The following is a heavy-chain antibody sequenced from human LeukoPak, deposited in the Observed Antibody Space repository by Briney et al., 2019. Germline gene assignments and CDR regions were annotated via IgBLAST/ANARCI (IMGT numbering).Heavy chain of an antibody. V-gene: IGHV3-33*01. CDR3: ARDSPFRGIVVVPAAPLDY. Sequence: PGGSLRLSCAASGFTFSSYGMHWVRQAPGKGLEWVAVIWYDGSNKYYADSVRGRFTISRDNSKNTLYLQMNSLRAEDTAVYYCARDSPFRGIVVVPAAPLDYWGQGTLVTVSS. J-gene: IGHJ4*02. CDR2: IWYDGSNK. D-gene: IGHD2-2*01. CDR1: GFTFSSYG.